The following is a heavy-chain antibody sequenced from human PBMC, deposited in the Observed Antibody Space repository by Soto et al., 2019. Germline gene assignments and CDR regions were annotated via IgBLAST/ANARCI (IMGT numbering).Heavy chain of an antibody. D-gene: IGHD6-19*01. Sequence: SVKVSCKASGGTFSSYAISWVRQAPGQGLEWMGGIIPIFGTANYAQKFQGRVTITADESTSTAYMELSSLRSEDTAVYYCARTLQWLNYYYGMDVWGQGTTVTVSS. CDR2: IIPIFGTA. J-gene: IGHJ6*02. V-gene: IGHV1-69*13. CDR3: ARTLQWLNYYYGMDV. CDR1: GGTFSSYA.